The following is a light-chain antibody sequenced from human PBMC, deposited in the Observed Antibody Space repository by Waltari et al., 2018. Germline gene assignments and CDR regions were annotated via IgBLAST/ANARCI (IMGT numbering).Light chain of an antibody. V-gene: IGKV3-20*01. CDR3: QQYGSSPMYT. CDR1: QSVSSSY. Sequence: EIVLTQSPGTPSLSPGARATLSCRASQSVSSSYLAWYQQKPGQAPRLLIYGASSRATGIPDRFSGSGSGTDFTLTISRLEPEDFAVYYCQQYGSSPMYTFGQGTKLEIK. CDR2: GAS. J-gene: IGKJ2*01.